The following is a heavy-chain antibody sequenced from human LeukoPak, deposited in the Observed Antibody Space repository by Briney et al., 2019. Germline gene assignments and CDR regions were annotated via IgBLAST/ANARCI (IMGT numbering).Heavy chain of an antibody. CDR3: ARGGYSSSLGRYFDL. CDR2: IYYSGST. V-gene: IGHV4-59*11. Sequence: SETLSLTCTVSGGSISSHYWSWIRQPPGKGLEWIGYIYYSGSTNYNPSLKSRVTISVDTSKNQFSLKLSSVTAADTAVYYCARGGYSSSLGRYFDLWGRGTLVTVSS. CDR1: GGSISSHY. D-gene: IGHD6-6*01. J-gene: IGHJ2*01.